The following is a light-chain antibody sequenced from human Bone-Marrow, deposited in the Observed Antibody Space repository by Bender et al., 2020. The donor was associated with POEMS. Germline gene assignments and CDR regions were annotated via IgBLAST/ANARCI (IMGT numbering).Light chain of an antibody. V-gene: IGLV3-21*02. Sequence: SYVLTQPPSVSVAPGQTARMTCGGDNIGSKGVHWYQQKPGQAPVLVVYDDSDRPSGIPERFSGSNSGNTATLTIGRVEAGDEATYYCVAWDDTLNGWVFGGGTKLTVL. J-gene: IGLJ2*01. CDR3: VAWDDTLNGWV. CDR1: NIGSKG. CDR2: DDS.